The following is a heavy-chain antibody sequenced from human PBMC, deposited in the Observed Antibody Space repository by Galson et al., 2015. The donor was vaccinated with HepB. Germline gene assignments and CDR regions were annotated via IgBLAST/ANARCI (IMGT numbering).Heavy chain of an antibody. V-gene: IGHV1-3*01. Sequence: SVKVSCKASGYTFSSYVMHWVRQAPGQRLEWMGWINAADGNTELSQKFQGRVTITRDTSARTAYMELSRLTSEDTAVYYCAKSAGEQWLILDYCGQGTLVTVSS. CDR3: AKSAGEQWLILDY. CDR2: INAADGNT. CDR1: GYTFSSYV. D-gene: IGHD6-19*01. J-gene: IGHJ4*02.